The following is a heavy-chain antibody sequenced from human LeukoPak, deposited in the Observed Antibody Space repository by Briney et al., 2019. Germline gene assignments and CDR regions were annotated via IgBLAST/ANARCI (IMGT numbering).Heavy chain of an antibody. CDR2: ISSSSSYI. V-gene: IGHV3-21*01. Sequence: GGSLRLSCAASGFTFSSYSMNWVRQAPGKGLEWVSSISSSSSYIYYADSVKGRFTISRDNAKNSLYLQMNSLRAEDTAVYYCARQRGYSYGFGYWGQGTLVTVPS. CDR3: ARQRGYSYGFGY. D-gene: IGHD5-18*01. J-gene: IGHJ4*02. CDR1: GFTFSSYS.